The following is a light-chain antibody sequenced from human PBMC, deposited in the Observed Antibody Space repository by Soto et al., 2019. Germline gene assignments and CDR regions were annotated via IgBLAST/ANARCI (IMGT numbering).Light chain of an antibody. Sequence: DIQMTQSPSSLSASVGDRVTITCRAGQSISSYLNWYQQKPGKAPKLLIYAASSLQSGVPSRFSGSGSGTEFTLTITSLQPEDFATYYCLLHKSYLWTFGQGTKV. V-gene: IGKV1-17*01. CDR1: QSISSY. CDR2: AAS. CDR3: LLHKSYLWT. J-gene: IGKJ1*01.